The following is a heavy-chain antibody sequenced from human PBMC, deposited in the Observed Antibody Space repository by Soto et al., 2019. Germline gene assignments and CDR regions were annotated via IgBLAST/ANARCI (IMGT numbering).Heavy chain of an antibody. J-gene: IGHJ4*02. CDR2: INPSGGST. V-gene: IGHV1-46*01. D-gene: IGHD3-22*01. Sequence: ASVKVSCKASGYTFTSYYMHWVRQAPVQGLEWMGIINPSGGSTSYAQKFQGRVTMTRDTSTSTVYMELSSLRSEDTAVYYCARAHDYYDSSGYFDYWGQGTLVTVSS. CDR3: ARAHDYYDSSGYFDY. CDR1: GYTFTSYY.